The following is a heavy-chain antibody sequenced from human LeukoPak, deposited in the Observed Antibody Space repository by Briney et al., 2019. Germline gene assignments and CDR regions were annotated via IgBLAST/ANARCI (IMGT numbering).Heavy chain of an antibody. CDR1: RFTFSSYA. Sequence: GGSLRLSCAASRFTFSSYAMHWVRQAPGKGLEWVSAIIESGESTYYTDSVKGRFTISRDNSKNTLYLQMNSLRAEDTAFYYCAKGSAQYYFDSWGQGTLVTVSS. CDR2: IIESGEST. D-gene: IGHD3-10*01. V-gene: IGHV3-23*01. J-gene: IGHJ4*02. CDR3: AKGSAQYYFDS.